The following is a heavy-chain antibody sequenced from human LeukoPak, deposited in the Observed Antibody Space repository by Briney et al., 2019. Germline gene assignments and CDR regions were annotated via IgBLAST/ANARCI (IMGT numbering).Heavy chain of an antibody. CDR3: AKDPPSVVANAFHI. J-gene: IGHJ3*02. V-gene: IGHV3-23*01. CDR2: ISGSGGTT. CDR1: GFTFSSSV. Sequence: GGSLRLSCAASGFTFSSSVMTWVRQAPGKGLEWVSTISGSGGTTYYADSVKGRFTISRDNSKNTLYLQMDSLRADGTAVYSCAKDPPSVVANAFHIWGQGTMVTVSS. D-gene: IGHD5-12*01.